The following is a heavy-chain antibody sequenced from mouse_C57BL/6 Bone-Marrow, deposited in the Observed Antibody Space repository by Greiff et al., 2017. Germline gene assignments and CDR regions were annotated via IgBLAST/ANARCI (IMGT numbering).Heavy chain of an antibody. J-gene: IGHJ3*01. CDR3: ARNGGSGRGFAY. D-gene: IGHD4-1*01. CDR2: IWSGGST. V-gene: IGHV2-2*01. CDR1: GFSLTSYG. Sequence: QVQLKQSGPGLVQPSQSLSITCTVSGFSLTSYGVHWVRQSPGKGLEWLGVIWSGGSTDYNAAFISRLSISKDNSKSQVFFKMNSLQADDTAIYYWARNGGSGRGFAYWGQGTLVTVSA.